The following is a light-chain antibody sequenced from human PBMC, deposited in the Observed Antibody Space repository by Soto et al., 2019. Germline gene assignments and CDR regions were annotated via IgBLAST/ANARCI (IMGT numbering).Light chain of an antibody. CDR2: DAS. CDR3: QQRSNWPRT. Sequence: EIVLTQSPATLSLSPGERATLSCRASQSVSSYLAWYQQKPGQAPRLLIYDASNSATGIPARFSGGGSGTDFTLTISSLEPEDFAVYYGQQRSNWPRTFGQGTKVEIK. CDR1: QSVSSY. J-gene: IGKJ1*01. V-gene: IGKV3-11*01.